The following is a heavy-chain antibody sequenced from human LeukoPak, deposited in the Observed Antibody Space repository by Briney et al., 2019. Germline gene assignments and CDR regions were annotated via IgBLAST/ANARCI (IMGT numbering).Heavy chain of an antibody. CDR3: VRHPTNTSGRYAYFDY. V-gene: IGHV1-18*01. Sequence: ASVKVSCKASGYTFTHHGISWVRQAPGQGLEWMEWISCYNGDTNYAQNPQGRVTMSTDTSTSTAYMELTGLRSDDTAVYYCVRHPTNTSGRYAYFDYWGQGTLVTVSS. CDR2: ISCYNGDT. J-gene: IGHJ4*02. D-gene: IGHD6-19*01. CDR1: GYTFTHHG.